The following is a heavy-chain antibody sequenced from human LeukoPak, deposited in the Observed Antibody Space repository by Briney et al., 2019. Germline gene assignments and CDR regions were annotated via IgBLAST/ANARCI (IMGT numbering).Heavy chain of an antibody. Sequence: GGSLRLSCAASGFTFSSFGMHWVRQAPGKGLEWVAFIPYDGSNEYYADSVKGRFTISRDNSENTLSLQMNSLRPEDTAVYYCARTTTFDYWGQGTLVTVSS. CDR1: GFTFSSFG. CDR3: ARTTTFDY. D-gene: IGHD1-7*01. V-gene: IGHV3-30*02. J-gene: IGHJ4*02. CDR2: IPYDGSNE.